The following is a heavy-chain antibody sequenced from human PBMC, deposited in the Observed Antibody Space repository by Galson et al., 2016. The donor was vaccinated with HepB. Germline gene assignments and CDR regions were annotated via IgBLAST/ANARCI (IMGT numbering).Heavy chain of an antibody. CDR1: GFTFSTYT. Sequence: SLRLSCAASGFTFSTYTMHWVRQAPGKGLEDVSVISGSGGNREYRDSVKGRFTISRDNSKSTLHLQMTSLRPEDTAVYYCVKDETYCDDDCISEYLQSWGQGTLVTVSS. J-gene: IGHJ1*01. D-gene: IGHD2-21*02. CDR2: ISGSGGNR. V-gene: IGHV3-64D*06. CDR3: VKDETYCDDDCISEYLQS.